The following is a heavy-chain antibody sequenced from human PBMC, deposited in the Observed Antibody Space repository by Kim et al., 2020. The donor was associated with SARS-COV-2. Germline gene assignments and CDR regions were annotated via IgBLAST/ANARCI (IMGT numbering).Heavy chain of an antibody. CDR3: ARDLPFMGMEEDKFDY. J-gene: IGHJ4*02. Sequence: GGSLRLSCAASGFTFSSYGMHWVRQAPGKGLEWVAVIWYDGSNKYYADSVKGRFTISRDNSKNTLYLQMNSLRAEDTAVYYCARDLPFMGMEEDKFDYWGQATLVTVSS. D-gene: IGHD7-27*01. V-gene: IGHV3-33*01. CDR2: IWYDGSNK. CDR1: GFTFSSYG.